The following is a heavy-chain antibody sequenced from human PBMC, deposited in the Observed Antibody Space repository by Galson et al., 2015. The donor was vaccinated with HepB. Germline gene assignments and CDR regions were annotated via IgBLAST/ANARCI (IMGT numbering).Heavy chain of an antibody. D-gene: IGHD5-24*01. J-gene: IGHJ4*02. CDR3: ARDREDGYNYEYFDY. Sequence: SLRLSCAASGFTFSSYAMHWVRQAPGKGLEWVAVISYDGSNKYYADSVKGRFTISRDNSKNTLYLQMNSLRAEDTAVYYCARDREDGYNYEYFDYWGQGTLVTVSS. CDR2: ISYDGSNK. V-gene: IGHV3-30-3*01. CDR1: GFTFSSYA.